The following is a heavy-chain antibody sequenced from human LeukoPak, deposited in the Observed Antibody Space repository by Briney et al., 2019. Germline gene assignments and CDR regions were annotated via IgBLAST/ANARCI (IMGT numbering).Heavy chain of an antibody. D-gene: IGHD3-9*01. CDR1: GFTFSSYE. Sequence: GGSLRLSCAASGFTFSSYEMNWVRQAPGKGLEWVSYISSSGSTIYYADSVKGRFTISRDNAKNSLYLQMNSLRAEDTAVYYCARQTGYYPKPAYYYGMVVWGQGTTVTVSS. CDR2: ISSSGSTI. V-gene: IGHV3-48*03. J-gene: IGHJ6*02. CDR3: ARQTGYYPKPAYYYGMVV.